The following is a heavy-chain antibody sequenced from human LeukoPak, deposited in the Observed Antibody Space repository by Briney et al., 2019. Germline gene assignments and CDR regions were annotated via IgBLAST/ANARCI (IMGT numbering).Heavy chain of an antibody. CDR2: IYSDGST. CDR1: GFIVSSNY. D-gene: IGHD3-10*01. Sequence: PGGSLRLSCTASGFIVSSNYMTWVRQAPGKGLEWVSVIYSDGSTFYADSVKGRFTISRDTSKNTLYLQMNNLRADDTAVYYCARGRFGELSVATFDIWGQGTMVTVSS. CDR3: ARGRFGELSVATFDI. J-gene: IGHJ3*02. V-gene: IGHV3-53*01.